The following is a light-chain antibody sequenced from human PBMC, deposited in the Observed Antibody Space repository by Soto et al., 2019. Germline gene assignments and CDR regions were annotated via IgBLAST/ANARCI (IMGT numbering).Light chain of an antibody. CDR2: AAS. V-gene: IGKV1-6*02. J-gene: IGKJ5*01. Sequence: AIQLTQSPSSLSASVGDRITITCRASQDISNDLGWFQQKPGKAPKLLIYAASILQTGVPSRFSGSGSGSAFSLTITSLQPEDFAVYYCQQYNKWPPITFGQGTRLEIK. CDR1: QDISND. CDR3: QQYNKWPPIT.